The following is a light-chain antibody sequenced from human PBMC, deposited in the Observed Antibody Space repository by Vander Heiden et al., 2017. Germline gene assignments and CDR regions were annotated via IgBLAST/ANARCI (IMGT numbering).Light chain of an antibody. J-gene: IGKJ1*01. V-gene: IGKV1-39*01. CDR2: AAS. Sequence: DIRMTQSPSSLSTSVGDRVTITCRASQSITSYLNWYQQQPGKAPKLLIYAASNLQSGVPSRFSGSGSGTDFTLTISSVQPEDFATYYCQQSYSMPRTFGQGTKVEIK. CDR3: QQSYSMPRT. CDR1: QSITSY.